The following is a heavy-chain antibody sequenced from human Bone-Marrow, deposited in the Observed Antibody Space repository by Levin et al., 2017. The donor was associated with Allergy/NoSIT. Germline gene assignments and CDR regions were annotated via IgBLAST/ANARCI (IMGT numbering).Heavy chain of an antibody. J-gene: IGHJ3*02. V-gene: IGHV3-30-3*01. Sequence: SCAASGFTFSSYAMHWVRQAPGKGLEWVAVISYDGSNKYYADSVKGRFTISRDNSKNTLYLQMNSLRAEDTAVYYCASPYIVVVPAAKSNAFDIWGQGTMVTVSS. CDR2: ISYDGSNK. D-gene: IGHD2-2*01. CDR1: GFTFSSYA. CDR3: ASPYIVVVPAAKSNAFDI.